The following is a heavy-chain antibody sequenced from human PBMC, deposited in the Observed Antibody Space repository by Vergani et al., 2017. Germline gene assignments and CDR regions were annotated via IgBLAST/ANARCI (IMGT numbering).Heavy chain of an antibody. J-gene: IGHJ6*03. CDR3: AREPGGGPNVVSAAIVGGVYMDV. CDR1: GYTFTSYY. CDR2: INPRGGST. Sequence: QVQLVQSGAEVKKPGASVKVSCKASGYTFTSYYMHWVRQAPGQGLEWMGIINPRGGSTSYAQKFQGRVTMTRDTSTSTVYMELSSLRSEDTAVYYCAREPGGGPNVVSAAIVGGVYMDVWGKGTTVTVSS. V-gene: IGHV1-46*03. D-gene: IGHD2-2*02.